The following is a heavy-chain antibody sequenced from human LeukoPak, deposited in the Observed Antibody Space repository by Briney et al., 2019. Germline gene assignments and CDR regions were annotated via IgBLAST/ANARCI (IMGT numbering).Heavy chain of an antibody. J-gene: IGHJ4*02. CDR3: AKGPRFGELLCPFDY. Sequence: PGGSLRLSCAASGFTFDDYAMHWVRQAPGKGLEWVSGISWNSGSIGYADSVKGRFTISRDNAKNPLYLQMNSLRAEDTALYYCAKGPRFGELLCPFDYWGQGTLVTVSS. CDR2: ISWNSGSI. CDR1: GFTFDDYA. V-gene: IGHV3-9*01. D-gene: IGHD3-10*01.